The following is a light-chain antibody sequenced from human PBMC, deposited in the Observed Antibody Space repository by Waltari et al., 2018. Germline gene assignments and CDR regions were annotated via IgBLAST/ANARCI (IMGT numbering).Light chain of an antibody. Sequence: QSVLTQPPSASGTLGQRVTISCSGSRSNIGSNTVHWYQQFPGTAPKVVIYNSSERPSGVSDRFSGSKSGTSASLAISGLQSEDEALYYCATWDDSLNAAVFGGGTQLTVL. CDR2: NSS. CDR3: ATWDDSLNAAV. CDR1: RSNIGSNT. V-gene: IGLV1-44*01. J-gene: IGLJ7*01.